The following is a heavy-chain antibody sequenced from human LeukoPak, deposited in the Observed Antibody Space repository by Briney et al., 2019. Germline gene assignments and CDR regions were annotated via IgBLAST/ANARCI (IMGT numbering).Heavy chain of an antibody. J-gene: IGHJ4*02. CDR2: ISSSGSDK. CDR3: AKDLSGLGSYGRSKDY. CDR1: GFTFSTYS. D-gene: IGHD3-16*01. V-gene: IGHV3-21*04. Sequence: GGSLRLSCAASGFTFSTYSMNWVRQSPGKGLEWVSVISSSGSDKYYADSVKGRFTISRDNAKNSLFLQMNSLRAEDTAVYYCAKDLSGLGSYGRSKDYWGQGTLVTVSS.